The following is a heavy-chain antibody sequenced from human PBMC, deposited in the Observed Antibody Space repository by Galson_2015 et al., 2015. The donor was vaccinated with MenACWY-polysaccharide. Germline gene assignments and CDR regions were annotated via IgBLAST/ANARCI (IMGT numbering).Heavy chain of an antibody. CDR2: ISGSGGST. CDR1: GFTFSSYA. CDR3: AKTTSKNYYDSSGYYFYGMDV. J-gene: IGHJ6*02. V-gene: IGHV3-23*01. Sequence: RLSCAASGFTFSSYAMSWVRQAPGKGLEWVSAISGSGGSTYYADSVKGRFTISRDNSKNTLYLQMNSLRAEDTAVYYCAKTTSKNYYDSSGYYFYGMDVWGQGTTVTVSS. D-gene: IGHD3-22*01.